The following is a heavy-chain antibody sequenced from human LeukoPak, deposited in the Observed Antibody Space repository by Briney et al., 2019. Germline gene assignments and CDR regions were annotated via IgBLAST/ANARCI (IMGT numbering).Heavy chain of an antibody. CDR2: ISSSGSTI. J-gene: IGHJ6*03. Sequence: GGSLRLSCAASGFTFSSYEMNWVRQAPGKGLEWVSYISSSGSTIYYADSVKGRFTISRDNAKNSLYLQMNSLRAEDTALYYCAKDIGGSGSFPKGPYYYYMDAWGKGTTVTISS. CDR3: AKDIGGSGSFPKGPYYYYMDA. CDR1: GFTFSSYE. V-gene: IGHV3-48*03. D-gene: IGHD3-10*01.